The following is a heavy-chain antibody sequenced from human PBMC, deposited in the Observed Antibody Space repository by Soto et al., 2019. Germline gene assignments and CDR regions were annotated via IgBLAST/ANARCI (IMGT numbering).Heavy chain of an antibody. CDR2: INWNSGSI. CDR3: AKDIASITVLVVVSRDCYYYMDV. Sequence: EVQLVESGGGLVQPGRSLRLSCAASGFTFDDYAMHWVRQAPGKGLEWVSGINWNSGSIVYADSVKGRFSTSRDNTKKSLYKHMNSLRAEDTALYDWAKDIASITVLVVVSRDCYYYMDVWGKGTTVTVSS. CDR1: GFTFDDYA. D-gene: IGHD3-3*01. V-gene: IGHV3-9*01. J-gene: IGHJ6*03.